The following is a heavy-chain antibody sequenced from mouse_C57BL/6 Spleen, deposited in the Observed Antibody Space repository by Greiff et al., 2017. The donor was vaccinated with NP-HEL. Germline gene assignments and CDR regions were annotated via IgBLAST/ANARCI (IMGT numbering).Heavy chain of an antibody. CDR1: GYTFTSYG. Sequence: VKLQESGAELARPGASVKLSCKASGYTFTSYGISWVKQRTGQGLEWIGEIYPRSGNTYYNEKFKGKATLTADKSSSTAYMELRSLTSEDSAVYFCARGGDSSGYYAMDYWGQGTSVTVSS. J-gene: IGHJ4*01. CDR2: IYPRSGNT. CDR3: ARGGDSSGYYAMDY. V-gene: IGHV1-81*01. D-gene: IGHD3-2*02.